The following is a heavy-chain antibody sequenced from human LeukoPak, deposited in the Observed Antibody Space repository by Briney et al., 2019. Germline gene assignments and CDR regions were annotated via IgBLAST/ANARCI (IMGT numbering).Heavy chain of an antibody. Sequence: GASVKVSCKASGNTFSSYPISWVRQAPGQGLEWMGGIIPVFGAPTYAQKFQGRLTITADESSSTAYMDLSNLRSEDTAVYFCARQRSEYYDRGRYTPLGYWGQGTLVTVSS. CDR3: ARQRSEYYDRGRYTPLGY. V-gene: IGHV1-69*13. CDR2: IIPVFGAP. D-gene: IGHD3-22*01. CDR1: GNTFSSYP. J-gene: IGHJ4*02.